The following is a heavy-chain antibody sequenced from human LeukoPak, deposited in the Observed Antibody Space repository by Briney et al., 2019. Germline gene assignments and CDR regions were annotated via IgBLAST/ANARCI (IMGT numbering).Heavy chain of an antibody. CDR3: ASSGYSYGYCVY. V-gene: IGHV3-30-3*01. Sequence: PGGSLRLSCAASGFTVSSNYMSWVRQAPGKGLEWVALISYDGSNKYYADSVKGRFTISRDNSKNTLYLQMNSLRPEDTAVYYCASSGYSYGYCVYWGQGTLVTVSS. D-gene: IGHD5-18*01. CDR1: GFTVSSNY. J-gene: IGHJ4*02. CDR2: ISYDGSNK.